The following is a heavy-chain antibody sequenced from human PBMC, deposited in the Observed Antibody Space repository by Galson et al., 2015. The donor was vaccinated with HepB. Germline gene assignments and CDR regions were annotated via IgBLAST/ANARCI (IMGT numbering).Heavy chain of an antibody. J-gene: IGHJ4*02. Sequence: SVKVSCKAFGFTFTRYYFHWVRRAPGQGLEWMGIINPSGVTTVKAQKFEGRVTIARDTSTSTVYMEMSSLTSEDTAVYYCARDLARPNFWGQGTLVTVS. V-gene: IGHV1-46*01. CDR1: GFTFTRYY. CDR2: INPSGVTT. CDR3: ARDLARPNF. D-gene: IGHD1-1*01.